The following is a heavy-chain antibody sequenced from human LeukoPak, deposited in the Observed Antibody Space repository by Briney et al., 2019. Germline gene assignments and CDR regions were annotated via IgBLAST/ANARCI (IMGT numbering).Heavy chain of an antibody. CDR3: ARVVAVAGVAFDY. CDR1: GYTFTSYY. D-gene: IGHD6-19*01. J-gene: IGHJ4*02. V-gene: IGHV1-2*02. Sequence: ASVKVSCKASGYTFTSYYMHWVRQAPGQGLEWMGWINPNSGGANYAQKFQGRVTMTRDTSISTAYMELSRLRSDDTAVYYCARVVAVAGVAFDYWGQGTLVTVSS. CDR2: INPNSGGA.